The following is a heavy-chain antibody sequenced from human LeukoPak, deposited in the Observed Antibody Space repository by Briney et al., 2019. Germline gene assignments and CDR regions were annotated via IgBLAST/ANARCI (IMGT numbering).Heavy chain of an antibody. V-gene: IGHV3-30*02. J-gene: IGHJ4*02. CDR3: ARDRNWNKYFDY. Sequence: PGGSLRLSCAASGFVFRNYGMHWVRQAPGKGLDWVAFIRSDRSEQYYADSVKGRFALSRDNSMKTVFLQMNSLRLEDTAVYYCARDRNWNKYFDYWGQGTLVTVSS. CDR1: GFVFRNYG. CDR2: IRSDRSEQ. D-gene: IGHD1-20*01.